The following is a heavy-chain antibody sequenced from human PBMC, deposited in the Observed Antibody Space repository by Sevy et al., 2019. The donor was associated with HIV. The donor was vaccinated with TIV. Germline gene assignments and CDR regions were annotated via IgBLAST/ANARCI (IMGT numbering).Heavy chain of an antibody. CDR3: ARCAIGVVIFFDY. D-gene: IGHD3-22*01. CDR1: GFTFTTYN. J-gene: IGHJ4*02. Sequence: GGSLRLSCAASGFTFTTYNMHWVRQTPGKGLEWVAVISYDGSNKFYADSVKGRFTISRDNSKNTLDLQMNSLSSEDTAIYYCARCAIGVVIFFDYWGQGTLVTVSS. CDR2: ISYDGSNK. V-gene: IGHV3-30*03.